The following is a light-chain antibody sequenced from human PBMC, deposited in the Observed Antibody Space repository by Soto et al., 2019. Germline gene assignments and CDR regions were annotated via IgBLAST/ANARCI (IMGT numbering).Light chain of an antibody. CDR1: SSNIGSNY. CDR2: RNN. J-gene: IGLJ1*01. V-gene: IGLV1-47*01. CDR3: AAWDDSLSGYV. Sequence: QSALTQPPSASGTPGQRVTISCSGSSSNIGSNYVYWYQQLPGTAPKLLIYRNNQRPSGGPDRFSGSQSGTSASLAISGLRSEDEADYYCAAWDDSLSGYVFGTGTKV.